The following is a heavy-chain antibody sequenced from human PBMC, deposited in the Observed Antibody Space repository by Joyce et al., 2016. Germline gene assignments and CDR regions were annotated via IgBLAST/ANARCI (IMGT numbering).Heavy chain of an antibody. V-gene: IGHV4-34*01. J-gene: IGHJ5*02. D-gene: IGHD2-21*01. Sequence: QVQLQQRGAGLLKPSETLSLTCAVSGVSLIASFWSWIRQPPVKGLEWIGEIHLSGSTNYNPSLRCRLTLSVDTIKNQLSLKLNSVTAADSAVYFCACELCLREAINNWYDPWGQGTLVTVSS. CDR3: ACELCLREAINNWYDP. CDR1: GVSLIASF. CDR2: IHLSGST.